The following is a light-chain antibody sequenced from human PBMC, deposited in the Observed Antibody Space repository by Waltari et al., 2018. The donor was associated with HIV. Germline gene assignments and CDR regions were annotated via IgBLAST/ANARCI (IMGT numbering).Light chain of an antibody. CDR1: NIASKN. Sequence: SYELTQPLSVSVALGQTARITCGGNNIASKNVHWYQQKPGQAPVLVIYRDNIRPSGIPGRFSGSNSGNTAILSISRAQAEDEGDYYCQVWDSSTGVFGGGTNLTVL. J-gene: IGLJ3*02. CDR2: RDN. V-gene: IGLV3-9*01. CDR3: QVWDSSTGV.